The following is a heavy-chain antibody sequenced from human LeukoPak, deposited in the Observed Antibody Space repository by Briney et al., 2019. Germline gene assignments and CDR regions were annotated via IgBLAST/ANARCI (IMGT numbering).Heavy chain of an antibody. J-gene: IGHJ5*02. CDR1: GDFISHYY. CDR2: IYYSGNT. D-gene: IGHD3-22*01. V-gene: IGHV4-59*01. CDR3: AREGMIGHHNWFDP. Sequence: SETLSLTCTVSGDFISHYYFSWIRQPPGKGLEWIGYIYYSGNTNYNPSLKSRITMSVDTSKNQVSLRLRSVTAADTAVYYCAREGMIGHHNWFDPWGQGTLVSVSS.